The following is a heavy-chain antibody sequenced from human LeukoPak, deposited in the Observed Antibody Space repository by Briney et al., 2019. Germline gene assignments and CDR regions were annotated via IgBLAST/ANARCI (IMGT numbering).Heavy chain of an antibody. V-gene: IGHV3-23*01. CDR2: ISDGGSRT. J-gene: IGHJ4*02. Sequence: PRGSLRLSCAASGFSFSIYAVSWVRQAPGKGLEWVSGISDGGSRTYYADSVKGRFTISRDDSKNTLYLQMNSLRAEDTAVYYCAKVQLGIGIDYWGQGTLVTVSS. CDR3: AKVQLGIGIDY. D-gene: IGHD7-27*01. CDR1: GFSFSIYA.